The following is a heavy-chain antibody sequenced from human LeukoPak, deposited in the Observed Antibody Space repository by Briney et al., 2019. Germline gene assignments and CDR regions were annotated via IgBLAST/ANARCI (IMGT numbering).Heavy chain of an antibody. V-gene: IGHV3-53*01. CDR1: GFTVSSNS. CDR3: ARRAGDYSHPYDY. J-gene: IGHJ4*02. Sequence: GGSLRLSCTVSGFTVSSNSMSWVRQAPGKGLEWVSFIYSGGNTHNSDSVKGRFTISRDNSKNTLYLQMNTLRAEDTAVYYCARRAGDYSHPYDYWGQGTLVTVSS. D-gene: IGHD3-22*01. CDR2: IYSGGNT.